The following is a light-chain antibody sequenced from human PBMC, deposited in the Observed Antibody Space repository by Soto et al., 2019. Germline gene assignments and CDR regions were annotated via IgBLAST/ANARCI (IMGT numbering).Light chain of an antibody. J-gene: IGKJ4*01. V-gene: IGKV3-20*01. CDR1: HSVSSSY. Sequence: IVLTQSPGTLSLSPGERATLSCSASHSVSSSYLAWYQQKPGQAPSLLIYGASSRAAGIPDRLGGMGSGPDFPPPITRLNPEDFPVNFCQKKGTSPPPFAGGPRWIS. CDR3: QKKGTSPPP. CDR2: GAS.